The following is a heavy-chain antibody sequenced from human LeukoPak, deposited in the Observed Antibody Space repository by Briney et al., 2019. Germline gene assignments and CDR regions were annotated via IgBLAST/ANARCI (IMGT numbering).Heavy chain of an antibody. J-gene: IGHJ3*02. CDR1: GGSISSDR. D-gene: IGHD2/OR15-2a*01. Sequence: SETLSLTCTVSGGSISSDRWNWIRQPPGKGLEWIGCIYYSGRSYYNPSLKSRVTISVDMSKSQFSLRLTSVTAADTAVYYCARKNDFDIWGQGTLVTVSS. V-gene: IGHV4-59*01. CDR2: IYYSGRS. CDR3: ARKNDFDI.